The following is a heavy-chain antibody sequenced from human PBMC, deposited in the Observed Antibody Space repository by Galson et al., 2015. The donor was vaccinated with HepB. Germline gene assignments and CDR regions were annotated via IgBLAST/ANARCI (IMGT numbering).Heavy chain of an antibody. D-gene: IGHD1-1*01. CDR3: AMPTRQPAS. V-gene: IGHV3-11*01. CDR1: GFTFSDFY. J-gene: IGHJ5*02. Sequence: SLRLSCAASGFTFSDFYMSWFRQAPGKGLEYISYISGGGSDVQYADFVKGRFTTSRDSAKNSLYLQMNNLRGEDTAVYYCAMPTRQPASWGQGTLVTVSS. CDR2: ISGGGSDV.